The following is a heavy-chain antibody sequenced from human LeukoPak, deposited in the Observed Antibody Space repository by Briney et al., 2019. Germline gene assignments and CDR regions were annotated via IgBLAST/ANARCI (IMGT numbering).Heavy chain of an antibody. J-gene: IGHJ4*02. Sequence: GGSLRLSCAASGFTFSSYSMNWVRQAPGKGLEWVSSISSSSSYIYYADSLKGRFTISRDNAKNSLYLQMNSLRADDTAVYYCARDTLGEGEDANYAVYYFDYWGQGTVATVSS. D-gene: IGHD4/OR15-4a*01. CDR1: GFTFSSYS. CDR2: ISSSSSYI. V-gene: IGHV3-21*01. CDR3: ARDTLGEGEDANYAVYYFDY.